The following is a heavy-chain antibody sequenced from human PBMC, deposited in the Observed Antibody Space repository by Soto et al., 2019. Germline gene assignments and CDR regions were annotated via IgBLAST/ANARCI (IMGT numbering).Heavy chain of an antibody. J-gene: IGHJ5*02. V-gene: IGHV4-31*03. CDR2: IYVTGAV. Sequence: SETLSLTCSVSGAALNSGNYYWSWIRQVPGKGLEWIGHIYVTGAVDYNPSLRDRITISQDTSERQFSLNLRLVTAADTAAYYCARLRIATNNYKWLDPWGQGTLVTVSS. CDR1: GAALNSGNYY. CDR3: ARLRIATNNYKWLDP. D-gene: IGHD2-21*01.